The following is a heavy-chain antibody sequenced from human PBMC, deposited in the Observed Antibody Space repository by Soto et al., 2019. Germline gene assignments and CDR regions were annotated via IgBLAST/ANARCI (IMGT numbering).Heavy chain of an antibody. D-gene: IGHD3-3*01. CDR3: AREWKDNAFWSGYTYYYYYGMDV. CDR1: GFTFSSYW. J-gene: IGHJ6*02. Sequence: PGGSLRLSCAASGFTFSSYWMSWVRQAPGRGLEWVANIKEDGSEKYYVDSVKGRFTISRDNVKSSLYLQMDSLRAEDTAVYYCAREWKDNAFWSGYTYYYYYGMDVWGQGTTVTVSS. V-gene: IGHV3-7*01. CDR2: IKEDGSEK.